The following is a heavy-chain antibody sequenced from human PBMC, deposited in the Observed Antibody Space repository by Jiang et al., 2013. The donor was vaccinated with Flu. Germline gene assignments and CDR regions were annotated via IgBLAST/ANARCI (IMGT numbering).Heavy chain of an antibody. Sequence: EWMGGIIPIFGTANYAQKFQGRVTITADESTSTAYMELSSLRSEDTAVYYCASDTITGTHDGYWGQGTLVTVSS. V-gene: IGHV1-69*01. J-gene: IGHJ4*02. D-gene: IGHD1/OR15-1a*01. CDR3: ASDTITGTHDGY. CDR2: IIPIFGTA.